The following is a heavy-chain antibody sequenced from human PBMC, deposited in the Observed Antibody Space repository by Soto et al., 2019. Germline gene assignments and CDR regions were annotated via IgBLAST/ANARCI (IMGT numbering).Heavy chain of an antibody. D-gene: IGHD5-12*01. Sequence: QITLKESGPTLVKPTQTLTLTCTFSGFSLSTSGVGVGWIRQPPGKALEWLALIYWDDDKRYSPSLKSRLTITKDTSKNQVVLTMTNVDPVDTATYYCAHEGGYSGYEMGRVDYWGQGTLVTVSS. V-gene: IGHV2-5*02. J-gene: IGHJ4*02. CDR2: IYWDDDK. CDR3: AHEGGYSGYEMGRVDY. CDR1: GFSLSTSGVG.